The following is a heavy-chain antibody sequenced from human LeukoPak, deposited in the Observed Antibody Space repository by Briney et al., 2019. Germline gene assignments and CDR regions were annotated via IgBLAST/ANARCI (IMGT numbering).Heavy chain of an antibody. J-gene: IGHJ4*02. CDR3: AQPTDSGSYSEG. CDR2: INPNSGGT. Sequence: GASVKDSCKASGYTFTGYFMHWVRQAPGQGLEWMGWINPNSGGTNYAQKFQGRVTMTRDTSISTAYMELSRLTSDDTAVYYCAQPTDSGSYSEGWGQGTLVTVSS. D-gene: IGHD1-26*01. CDR1: GYTFTGYF. V-gene: IGHV1-2*02.